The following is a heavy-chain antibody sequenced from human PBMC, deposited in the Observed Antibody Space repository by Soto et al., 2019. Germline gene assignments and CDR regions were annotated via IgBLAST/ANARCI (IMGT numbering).Heavy chain of an antibody. CDR2: IYWNDDK. CDR1: GFSLSTGGVG. Sequence: SGPTLVNPTQTLTLTCTFSGFSLSTGGVGVGWIRQPPGEALEWLALIYWNDDKRYSPSLKSRLTITKDTSKNQVVLTMTKMDPVDTATYYCTRTRDCWSGYYPCFEYWCQGTLFTVSS. D-gene: IGHD3-3*01. V-gene: IGHV2-5*01. J-gene: IGHJ4*02. CDR3: TRTRDCWSGYYPCFEY.